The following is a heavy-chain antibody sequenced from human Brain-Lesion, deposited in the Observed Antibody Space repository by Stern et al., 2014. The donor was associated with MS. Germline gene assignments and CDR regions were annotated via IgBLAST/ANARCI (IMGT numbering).Heavy chain of an antibody. CDR1: DDSLNSVVYS. V-gene: IGHV4-30-2*01. CDR3: ARGDHRNSYDSSGYYYFVFDV. J-gene: IGHJ3*01. D-gene: IGHD3-22*01. CDR2: IYHSGSS. Sequence: QLQLQESGSGLVKPSQTLSLTCAVSDDSLNSVVYSWSWIRQPPGKGLEWIGSIYHSGSSYSSPSLKSRVPISVARSKNQFSLKLSSVTAADTAVYYCARGDHRNSYDSSGYYYFVFDVWGQGTMVTVSS.